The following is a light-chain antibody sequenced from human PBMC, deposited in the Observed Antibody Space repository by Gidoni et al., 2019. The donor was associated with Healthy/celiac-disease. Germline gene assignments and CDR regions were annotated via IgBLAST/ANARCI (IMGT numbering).Light chain of an antibody. CDR1: QSVSSSY. CDR2: GAS. Sequence: EIVLTQSPGTLSLSARERATLSCRASQSVSSSYLAWYQQKPGQAPRLLIYGASSRATGIPDRFSGSGSGTDFTLTISRLEPEDFAVYYCQQYGSSPLTFGGGTKVEIK. J-gene: IGKJ4*01. CDR3: QQYGSSPLT. V-gene: IGKV3-20*01.